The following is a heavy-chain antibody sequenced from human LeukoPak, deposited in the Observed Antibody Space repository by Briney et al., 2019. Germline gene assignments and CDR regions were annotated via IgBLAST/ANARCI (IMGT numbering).Heavy chain of an antibody. D-gene: IGHD1-26*01. CDR2: IRSKAYGGTT. CDR3: TRDSDFES. V-gene: IGHV3-49*04. J-gene: IGHJ4*02. Sequence: GGSLRLSCTASGFTFGDYAMSWVRQAPGKGLEWVGFIRSKAYGGTTEYAASVKGRFTISRDDSKSIAYLQMNSLKTEDTALYYCTRDSDFESWGQGTLVTVSS. CDR1: GFTFGDYA.